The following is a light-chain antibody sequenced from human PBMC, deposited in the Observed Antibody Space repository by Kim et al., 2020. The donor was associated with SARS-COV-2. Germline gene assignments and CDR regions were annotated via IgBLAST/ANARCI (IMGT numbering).Light chain of an antibody. J-gene: IGKJ4*01. CDR1: QSISNN. CDR2: GAF. CDR3: QQYDNWPLT. V-gene: IGKV3-15*01. Sequence: EVVMTQSPATLSVSPGERATLSCRASQSISNNLAWYQQKPGQGPRLLVYGAFTRATGIPARFSGSGSGTEFTLIINSLQSADFAVYYCQQYDNWPLTFGGGTKLEI.